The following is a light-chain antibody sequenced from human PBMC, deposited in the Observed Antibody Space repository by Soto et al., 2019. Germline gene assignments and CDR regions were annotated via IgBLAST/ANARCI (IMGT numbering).Light chain of an antibody. V-gene: IGLV2-23*02. CDR2: EVN. CDR1: SSDVGSCNC. Sequence: QSVLTQPASVSGSPGQSITISCTGTSSDVGSCNCVSWYQQHPGKAPTLMIYEVNKRPSGVSNRISGSKSGNTASLTISGLQAEDEADYYCCSSVGSPNWVFGGGTKLTVL. CDR3: CSSVGSPNWV. J-gene: IGLJ3*02.